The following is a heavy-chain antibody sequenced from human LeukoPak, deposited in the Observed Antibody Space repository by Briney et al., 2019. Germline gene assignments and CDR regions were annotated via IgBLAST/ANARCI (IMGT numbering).Heavy chain of an antibody. Sequence: ASVKVSCKASGYTFTSYAIHWVRQAPGQRLEWMGWISAGNGNTKYSQNFQGRVTFISNTSATTAFMELSSLRSEDTAVYYCARDRIPYWYFDLWGRGTLVTVSS. CDR1: GYTFTSYA. CDR2: ISAGNGNT. V-gene: IGHV1-3*01. J-gene: IGHJ2*01. CDR3: ARDRIPYWYFDL.